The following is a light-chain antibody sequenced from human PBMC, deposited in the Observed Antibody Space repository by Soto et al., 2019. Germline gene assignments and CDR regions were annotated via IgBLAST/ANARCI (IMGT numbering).Light chain of an antibody. CDR2: EVI. Sequence: QSAPTQPRSVSGSPGQSVTISCTGTSSDVGGYDYVSWYQPSPGKAPKLIIYEVIERPSGVPDRFSGSKSGNTASLTISGLQGEDEADYYCCSYAGTYTPVVFGGGTKVTVL. V-gene: IGLV2-11*01. CDR3: CSYAGTYTPVV. J-gene: IGLJ2*01. CDR1: SSDVGGYDY.